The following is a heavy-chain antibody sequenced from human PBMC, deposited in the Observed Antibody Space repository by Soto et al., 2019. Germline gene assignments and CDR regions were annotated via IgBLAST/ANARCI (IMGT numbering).Heavy chain of an antibody. CDR3: AHRGPWGSYRQGRFDP. J-gene: IGHJ5*02. V-gene: IGHV2-5*02. CDR2: IYWDDEK. Sequence: QITLKESGPTLVNPTQTLTLTCTVSGFALSTVGEGVGWIRQPPGKALEWLALIYWDDEKRYSPSLESRLTITKDTSKNQVVLKMTNMDPVDTATYYCAHRGPWGSYRQGRFDPWGQGILVNVSS. CDR1: GFALSTVGEG. D-gene: IGHD3-16*02.